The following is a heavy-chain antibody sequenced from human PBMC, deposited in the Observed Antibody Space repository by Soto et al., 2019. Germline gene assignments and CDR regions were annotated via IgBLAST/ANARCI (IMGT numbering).Heavy chain of an antibody. J-gene: IGHJ3*02. D-gene: IGHD6-13*01. Sequence: GGSLRLSCAASGFTFSNYAMHWVRQAPGKGLEWVGVISYDGSSKIYADSVKGRFTFSRDNSKNTLYLQMNSLRAEDTAVYYCARTCWGSSSRDAIDIWGQGTMVTVS. V-gene: IGHV3-30*14. CDR1: GFTFSNYA. CDR3: ARTCWGSSSRDAIDI. CDR2: ISYDGSSK.